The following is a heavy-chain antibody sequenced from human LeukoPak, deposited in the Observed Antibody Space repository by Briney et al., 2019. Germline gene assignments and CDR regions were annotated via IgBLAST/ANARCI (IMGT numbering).Heavy chain of an antibody. D-gene: IGHD6-19*01. CDR2: INPNSGGT. V-gene: IGHV1-2*02. CDR3: ARIDIAVAGLNYFDY. J-gene: IGHJ4*02. Sequence: ASVKVSCKASGYTFTGYYMHWVRQAPGQGLEWMGWINPNSGGTNYAQKFQGRVTMTRDTSISTAYMELSRLRSDDTAVYYCARIDIAVAGLNYFDYWGQGTLVTVSS. CDR1: GYTFTGYY.